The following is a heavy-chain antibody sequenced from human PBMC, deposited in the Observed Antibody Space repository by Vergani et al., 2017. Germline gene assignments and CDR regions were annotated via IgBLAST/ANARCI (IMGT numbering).Heavy chain of an antibody. Sequence: EVQLVQSGAEVKKPGESLKISCKGSGYSFTSYWIGWVRQMPGKGLEWLGIIYPGDSDTSYSPSFQGQVTISAAKSIRTAYLQWSSLKASDTAIYYCARLRISGNWRWFDPWGQGTLVTVSS. J-gene: IGHJ5*02. CDR2: IYPGDSDT. V-gene: IGHV5-51*01. D-gene: IGHD1-20*01. CDR3: ARLRISGNWRWFDP. CDR1: GYSFTSYW.